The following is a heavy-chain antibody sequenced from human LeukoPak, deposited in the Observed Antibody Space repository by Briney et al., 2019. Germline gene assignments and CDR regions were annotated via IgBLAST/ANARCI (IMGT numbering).Heavy chain of an antibody. Sequence: SEALSLTCTVSGGSISNSIYYWGWIRQPPGKGLEWIGSIYYNGNTYYNPSLKSRVTISVDTSKNQFSLKLSSVTAADTAVYYCARLNDILTGYSHFDYWGQGTLVTVSS. V-gene: IGHV4-39*01. D-gene: IGHD3-9*01. CDR1: GGSISNSIYY. CDR3: ARLNDILTGYSHFDY. CDR2: IYYNGNT. J-gene: IGHJ4*02.